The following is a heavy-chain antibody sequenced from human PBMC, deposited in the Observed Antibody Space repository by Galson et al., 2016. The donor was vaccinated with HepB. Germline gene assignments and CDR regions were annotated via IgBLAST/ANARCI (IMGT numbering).Heavy chain of an antibody. Sequence: TLSLTCAVSGDSISSGGYSWSWIRQPPGKGLEWIGYIYHSGRANYNPSLKSRVTMSVDKSKNNFTRNMNSLTAAATAVYYCARVPPAPCYGYFDSWGPGTLVTVSS. CDR1: GDSISSGGYS. CDR2: IYHSGRA. V-gene: IGHV4-30-2*01. CDR3: ARVPPAPCYGYFDS. D-gene: IGHD3-16*01. J-gene: IGHJ4*02.